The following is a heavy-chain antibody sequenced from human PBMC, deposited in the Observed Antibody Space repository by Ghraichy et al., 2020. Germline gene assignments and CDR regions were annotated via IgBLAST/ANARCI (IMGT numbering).Heavy chain of an antibody. CDR1: GF. J-gene: IGHJ6*02. D-gene: IGHD3-10*01. CDR2: LSGYGAST. CDR3: AKGDLLLTFGESTDDMDV. Sequence: GGSLRLSCVGSGFLSWVRHAPGKGLAWVSSLSGYGASTYHADSERSRVTVARENSKNRPYLQMSSLRAEDTAGYYCAKGDLLLTFGESTDDMDVWGRGTTVTVSS. V-gene: IGHV3-23*01.